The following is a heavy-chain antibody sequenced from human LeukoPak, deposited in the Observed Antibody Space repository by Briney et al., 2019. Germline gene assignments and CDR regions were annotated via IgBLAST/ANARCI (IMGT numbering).Heavy chain of an antibody. V-gene: IGHV3-23*01. CDR2: ISGSGAGT. D-gene: IGHD2-15*01. Sequence: GSLKISCKGSGYSFTSHWIAWVSQVPGKALEWVSAISGSGAGTYYADSVKGRFTISRDNSKNTLYLQMNSLRAVDTAVYFCFSLDIVTGVSASYGLQYWGQGTLVTVSS. CDR3: FSLDIVTGVSASYGLQY. CDR1: GYSFTSHW. J-gene: IGHJ1*01.